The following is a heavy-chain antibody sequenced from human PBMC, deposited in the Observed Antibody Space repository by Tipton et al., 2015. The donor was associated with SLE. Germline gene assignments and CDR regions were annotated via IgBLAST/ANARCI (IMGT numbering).Heavy chain of an antibody. V-gene: IGHV3-73*01. CDR3: TSLVRGNYYYMDV. Sequence: GSLRLSCAASGFTFSGSAMHWVRQASGKGLEWVGRIRSKANSYATAYAASVKGRFTISRDDSKNTAYLQMNSLRTEDTAVYYCTSLVRGNYYYMDVWGKGTTVTVSS. J-gene: IGHJ6*03. CDR1: GFTFSGSA. CDR2: IRSKANSYAT. D-gene: IGHD6-6*01.